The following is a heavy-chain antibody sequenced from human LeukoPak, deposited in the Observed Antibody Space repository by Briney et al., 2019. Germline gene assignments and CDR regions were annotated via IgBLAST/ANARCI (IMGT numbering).Heavy chain of an antibody. J-gene: IGHJ5*02. CDR1: GGSISSGGYY. CDR2: IYYSGST. Sequence: SQTLSLTCTVSGGSISSGGYYWSWIRQQPGKGLEWIGYIYYSGSTYYNPSLKSRVTISVDTSKNQFSLKLSSVTAADTAVYYCAILKGRTYSSSWYNWFDPWGQGTLVTVSS. CDR3: AILKGRTYSSSWYNWFDP. D-gene: IGHD6-13*01. V-gene: IGHV4-31*03.